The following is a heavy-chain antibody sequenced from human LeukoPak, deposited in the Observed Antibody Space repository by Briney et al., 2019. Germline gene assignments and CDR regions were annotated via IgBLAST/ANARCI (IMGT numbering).Heavy chain of an antibody. Sequence: GGSLRLSCAASGFTFSNYGMYWVRQAPGKGLEWVAVISDDGSNKYYADSVKGRFTVSRDNSKNTLYLQMNSLRAEDTAVYYCARDKDPLNAFDIWGQGTMVTVSS. CDR2: ISDDGSNK. V-gene: IGHV3-30*03. CDR1: GFTFSNYG. J-gene: IGHJ3*02. CDR3: ARDKDPLNAFDI.